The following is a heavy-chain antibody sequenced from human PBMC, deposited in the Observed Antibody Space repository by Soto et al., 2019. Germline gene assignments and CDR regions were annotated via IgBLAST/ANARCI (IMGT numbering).Heavy chain of an antibody. D-gene: IGHD3-22*01. V-gene: IGHV3-30-3*01. CDR3: ARATSMRYYYYGMDV. Sequence: VAVISYDGSNKYYADSVKGRFTISRDNSKNTLYLQMNSLRAEDTAVYYCARATSMRYYYYGMDVWGQGTTVTVSS. CDR2: ISYDGSNK. J-gene: IGHJ6*02.